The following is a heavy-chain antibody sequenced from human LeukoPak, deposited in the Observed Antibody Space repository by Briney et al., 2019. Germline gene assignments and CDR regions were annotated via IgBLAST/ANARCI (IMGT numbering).Heavy chain of an antibody. J-gene: IGHJ4*02. CDR3: AKDYYGSGSLELYLDY. Sequence: GGSLILSCAASGFTFSSYAMSWVRQAPGKGLEWVSAISGSGGSTYYADSVKGRFTISRDNSKNTLYLQMNSLRAEDTAVYYCAKDYYGSGSLELYLDYWGQGTLVTVSS. CDR2: ISGSGGST. CDR1: GFTFSSYA. V-gene: IGHV3-23*01. D-gene: IGHD3-10*01.